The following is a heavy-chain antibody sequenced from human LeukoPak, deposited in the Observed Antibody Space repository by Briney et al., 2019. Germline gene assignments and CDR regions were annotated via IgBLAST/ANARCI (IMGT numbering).Heavy chain of an antibody. Sequence: SETLSLTCTVSGGSISSSSYYWGWIRQPPGKGLEWIGSIYYSGSTYYNPSLKSRVTISVDTSKNQFSLKLSSVTAADTAVYYCARGVRGVPSPLDPWGQGTLVTVSS. CDR1: GGSISSSSYY. J-gene: IGHJ5*02. CDR2: IYYSGST. CDR3: ARGVRGVPSPLDP. V-gene: IGHV4-39*07. D-gene: IGHD3-10*01.